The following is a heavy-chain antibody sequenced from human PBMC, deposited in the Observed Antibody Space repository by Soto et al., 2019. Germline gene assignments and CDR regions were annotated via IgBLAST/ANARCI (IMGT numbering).Heavy chain of an antibody. J-gene: IGHJ6*04. Sequence: SETLSLTCTVSGGSISSGGYYWSWIRQHPGKGLEWIGYIYYSGSTYYNPSLKSRVTISVDTSKNQFSLKLSSVTAADTAVYYCARVFWYSGSPQPQTYGMDVWGKGTTVTVSS. CDR1: GGSISSGGYY. D-gene: IGHD1-26*01. CDR2: IYYSGST. CDR3: ARVFWYSGSPQPQTYGMDV. V-gene: IGHV4-31*03.